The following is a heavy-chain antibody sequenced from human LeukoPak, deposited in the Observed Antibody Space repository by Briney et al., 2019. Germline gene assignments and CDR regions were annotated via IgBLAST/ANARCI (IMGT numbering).Heavy chain of an antibody. D-gene: IGHD1-26*01. J-gene: IGHJ4*02. CDR2: IYYSGRT. V-gene: IGHV4-59*07. CDR3: ARVGDMGIDY. CDR1: GGSISIDY. Sequence: PSDTLSLTRTLSGGSISIDYWGSIRQPPRKGLDWIGYIYYSGRTNYNPSLKSRVTISVDTSKNQFSLKLSSVTAADTAVYYCARVGDMGIDYWGQGSLVTVSS.